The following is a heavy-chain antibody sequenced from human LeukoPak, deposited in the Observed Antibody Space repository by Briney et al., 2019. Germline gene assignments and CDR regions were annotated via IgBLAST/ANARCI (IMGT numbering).Heavy chain of an antibody. CDR3: VTYYYGSSAPKRNY. D-gene: IGHD3-22*01. J-gene: IGHJ4*02. Sequence: SETLSLTCAVYGVSFSDYFWSWIRQPPGKGLEWIGEISHSGSTAYNPSLRSRVTISGDTSKKQFSLKLSSVTAADTAVYYCVTYYYGSSAPKRNYWGQGILVTVSS. CDR2: ISHSGST. V-gene: IGHV4-34*01. CDR1: GVSFSDYF.